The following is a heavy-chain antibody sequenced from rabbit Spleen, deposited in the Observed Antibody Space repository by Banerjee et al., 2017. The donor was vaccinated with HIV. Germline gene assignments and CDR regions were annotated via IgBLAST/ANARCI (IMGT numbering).Heavy chain of an antibody. V-gene: IGHV1S40*01. D-gene: IGHD2-1*01. Sequence: QSLEESGGDLVKPEGSLTLTCTASGFSFSSSYYMCWVRQAPGKGLECIACIYGDRSESTYYANWAKGRFTISRTSSTTVTLEMTSLTAADTATYFCARGSAAMTMVITGFYLNLWGQGTLVTVS. CDR2: IYGDRSEST. J-gene: IGHJ4*01. CDR1: GFSFSSSYY. CDR3: ARGSAAMTMVITGFYLNL.